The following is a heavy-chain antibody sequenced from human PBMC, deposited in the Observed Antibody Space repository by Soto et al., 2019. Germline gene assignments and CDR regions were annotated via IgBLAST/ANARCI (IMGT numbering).Heavy chain of an antibody. V-gene: IGHV1-18*04. CDR1: GYTFTNYG. Sequence: ASVKVSCKASGYTFTNYGISWVRQAPGQGPEWMGWISGYNGNTKYTRKVQGRVTLTTDTSASTAYMELRGLRSDDTAVYYCARGGSSWSAEYYEHWGQGTLVTVSS. D-gene: IGHD6-13*01. CDR3: ARGGSSWSAEYYEH. CDR2: ISGYNGNT. J-gene: IGHJ1*01.